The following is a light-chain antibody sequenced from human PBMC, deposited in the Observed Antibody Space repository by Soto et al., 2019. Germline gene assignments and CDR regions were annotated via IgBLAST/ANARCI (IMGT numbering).Light chain of an antibody. V-gene: IGKV1-5*03. CDR1: QSISSW. Sequence: DSQMTQSPSTLSASVVDRVPITCRASQSISSWLAWYQQKPGKAPKXXIYKASSLESGGPSRFSGSGSGTEVTLTISSRQPADFATYDCQQYNSYSGTFGPGTKVDIK. CDR3: QQYNSYSGT. CDR2: KAS. J-gene: IGKJ3*01.